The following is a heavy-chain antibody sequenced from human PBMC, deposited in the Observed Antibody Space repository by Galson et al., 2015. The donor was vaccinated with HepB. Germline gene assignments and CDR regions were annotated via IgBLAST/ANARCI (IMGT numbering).Heavy chain of an antibody. Sequence: SLRLSCAASGFTFSGSAIHWVRQASGKGPEWVGRIKSKANNYATSCAPSLKGRFSISRDDSKSMAYLHMRSLKTDDTAVYYCVRSGDFSGYSSRWGQGTLVTVSS. D-gene: IGHD6-13*01. CDR2: IKSKANNYAT. V-gene: IGHV3-73*01. CDR1: GFTFSGSA. J-gene: IGHJ4*02. CDR3: VRSGDFSGYSSR.